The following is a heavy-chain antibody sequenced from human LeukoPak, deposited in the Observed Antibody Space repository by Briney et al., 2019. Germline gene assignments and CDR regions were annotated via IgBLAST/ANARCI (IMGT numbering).Heavy chain of an antibody. CDR1: GGTFSSYA. CDR3: ARGPPLAQLVHYFEY. J-gene: IGHJ4*02. V-gene: IGHV1-69*13. Sequence: GASVKVSCKASGGTFSSYAISWVRQAPGQGLEWMGGIIPIFGTANYAQKFQGRVTITVDESTSTAYMELSSLRSEDTAVYYCARGPPLAQLVHYFEYWGQGTLVTVSS. D-gene: IGHD6-13*01. CDR2: IIPIFGTA.